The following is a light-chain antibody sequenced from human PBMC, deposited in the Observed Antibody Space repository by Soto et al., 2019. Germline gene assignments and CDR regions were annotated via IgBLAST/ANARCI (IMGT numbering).Light chain of an antibody. V-gene: IGLV2-14*03. CDR1: SSDVGSYNY. J-gene: IGLJ2*01. CDR2: DVS. CDR3: SSYGSSNSLV. Sequence: QSVLTQPASVSGSPGQSITISCTGTSSDVGSYNYVSWYQQHPGKAPKLMIYDVSDRPSGVSNRFSGSKSGNTASLTISGLQAEDEADYYCSSYGSSNSLVFGGGTTVTVL.